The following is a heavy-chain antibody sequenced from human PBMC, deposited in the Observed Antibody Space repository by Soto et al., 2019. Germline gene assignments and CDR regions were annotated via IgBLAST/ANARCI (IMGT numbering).Heavy chain of an antibody. V-gene: IGHV3-33*01. D-gene: IGHD3-22*01. CDR1: GFTFSSYG. J-gene: IGHJ4*02. CDR3: ARDRSSGHYYLFDY. Sequence: QVQLVESGGGVVQPGMSLRLSCEASGFTFSSYGMHWVRQAPGKGLEWLAVIWYDGSEKYHAYSVKGRFAISRDNSRNKLYLQLNGLRAEYTAVYYCARDRSSGHYYLFDYWGQGTLVTASS. CDR2: IWYDGSEK.